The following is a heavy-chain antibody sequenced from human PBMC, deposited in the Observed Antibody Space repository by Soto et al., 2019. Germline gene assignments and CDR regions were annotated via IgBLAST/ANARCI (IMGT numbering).Heavy chain of an antibody. CDR2: VSSGGST. D-gene: IGHD2-15*01. CDR3: AKRRGAGGHFDY. J-gene: IGHJ4*02. CDR1: GFTFTNYA. V-gene: IGHV3-23*01. Sequence: GGSLRLSCAASGFTFTNYAMGWVRQAPGKGLEWVSVVSSGGSTYYADSVTGRFTVSRDNSKNTLSLQMNSLRAEDTAVYYCAKRRGAGGHFDYWGQGALVTVSS.